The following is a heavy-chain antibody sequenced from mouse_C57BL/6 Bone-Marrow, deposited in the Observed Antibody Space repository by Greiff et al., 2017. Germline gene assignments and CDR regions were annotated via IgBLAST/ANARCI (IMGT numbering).Heavy chain of an antibody. V-gene: IGHV10-1*01. D-gene: IGHD3-2*02. CDR3: VRQGAQEGFAY. CDR2: IRSKRNNYAT. J-gene: IGHJ3*01. Sequence: HLVESGGGLVQPKGSLKLSCAASGFSFNTYAMNWVRQAPGKGLEWVARIRSKRNNYATYYADSVKDRFTISRDDSESMLYLQMNNLKTEDTAMYYCVRQGAQEGFAYWGQGTLVTVSA. CDR1: GFSFNTYA.